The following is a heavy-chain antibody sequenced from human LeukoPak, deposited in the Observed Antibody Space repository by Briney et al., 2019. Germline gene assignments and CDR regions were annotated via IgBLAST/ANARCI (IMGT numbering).Heavy chain of an antibody. J-gene: IGHJ4*02. Sequence: GGSLRLSCAASGFTFSSYWMSWARQAPGKGLEWVVNIKQDGSEKYHVDSVKGRFTISRDNAKNSLYLQMNSLRAEDTAVYYCARDRYCSSTSCYYFDYWGQGTLVTVSS. V-gene: IGHV3-7*01. CDR3: ARDRYCSSTSCYYFDY. D-gene: IGHD2-2*01. CDR2: IKQDGSEK. CDR1: GFTFSSYW.